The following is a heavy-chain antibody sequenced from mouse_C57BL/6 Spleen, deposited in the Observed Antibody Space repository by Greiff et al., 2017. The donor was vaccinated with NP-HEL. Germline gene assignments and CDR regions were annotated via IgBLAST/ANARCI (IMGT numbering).Heavy chain of an antibody. CDR1: GYAFSSSW. V-gene: IGHV1-82*01. CDR3: ANYYGVPYWYFDC. CDR2: IYPGDGDT. J-gene: IGHJ1*03. Sequence: VQLQQSGPELVKPGASVKISCKASGYAFSSSWMNWVKQRPGKGLEWIGRIYPGDGDTNYNGKFKGKATLTADKSSSTAYMKLSILTSEASAVYCWANYYGVPYWYFDCWGTGTTVTVSS. D-gene: IGHD1-1*01.